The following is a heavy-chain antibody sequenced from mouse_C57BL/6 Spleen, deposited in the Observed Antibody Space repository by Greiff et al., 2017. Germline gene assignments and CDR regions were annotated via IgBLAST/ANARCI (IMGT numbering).Heavy chain of an antibody. V-gene: IGHV1-22*01. CDR3: ASGYYVVY. CDR2: INPNNGGT. CDR1: GYTFTDYN. J-gene: IGHJ2*01. Sequence: EVQVVESGPELVKPGASVKMSCKASGYTFTDYNMHWVKQSHGKSLEWIGYINPNNGGTSYNQKFKGKATLTVNKSSSTAYMELRSLTSEDSAVYYCASGYYVVYWGQGTTLTVSS.